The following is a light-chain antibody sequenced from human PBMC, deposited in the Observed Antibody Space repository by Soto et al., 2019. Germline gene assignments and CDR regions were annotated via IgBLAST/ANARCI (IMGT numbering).Light chain of an antibody. CDR3: SSYTSSSTLV. J-gene: IGLJ2*01. CDR1: SSDVGGYNY. V-gene: IGLV2-14*01. CDR2: DVS. Sequence: QSALTQPSSVSGSPGQSITISCTGTSSDVGGYNYVSWYQQHPGKAPQLMIYDVSNRTSGVSNRFSDSKSGNTAYLTISGIQTADEADYYCSSYTSSSTLVFGGGTKLTVL.